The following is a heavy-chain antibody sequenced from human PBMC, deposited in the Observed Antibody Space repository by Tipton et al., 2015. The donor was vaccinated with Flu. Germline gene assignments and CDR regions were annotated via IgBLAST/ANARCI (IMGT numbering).Heavy chain of an antibody. V-gene: IGHV3-7*01. J-gene: IGHJ4*02. D-gene: IGHD6-13*01. Sequence: SLRLSCAASGFILSDYWMLWFRQAPGQGLEWVANIRQDGGQEYYLNSVRGRFTISRDNARNSLYLQMDGLRADDTAVYFCARGGLAPGNYWGQGTQVTVSS. CDR3: ARGGLAPGNY. CDR2: IRQDGGQE. CDR1: GFILSDYW.